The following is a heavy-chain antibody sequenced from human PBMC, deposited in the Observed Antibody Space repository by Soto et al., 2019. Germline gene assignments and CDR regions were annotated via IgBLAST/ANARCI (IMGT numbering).Heavy chain of an antibody. Sequence: QVQLQESGPGLVKPSGTLSLTCAVSGGSISSSNWWSWVRQPPGKGVEWIGEIYHSGRTNFNPSLKCRVTISVDKSKNQFSLKLSSVPAADTAVYYCATANSSVRFDYWGQGTLVTVSS. J-gene: IGHJ4*02. CDR2: IYHSGRT. CDR1: GGSISSSNW. V-gene: IGHV4-4*02. CDR3: ATANSSVRFDY. D-gene: IGHD1-1*01.